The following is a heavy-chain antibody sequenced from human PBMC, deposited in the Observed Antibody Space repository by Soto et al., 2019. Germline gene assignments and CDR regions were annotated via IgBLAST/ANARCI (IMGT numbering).Heavy chain of an antibody. CDR1: GGSISSGGYY. J-gene: IGHJ4*02. CDR3: ARDSSGQTGTLDY. D-gene: IGHD1-1*01. CDR2: IYYSGST. Sequence: QVQLQESGPGLVKPSQTLSLTCTVSGGSISSGGYYWSWIRQHPGKGLEWIGYIYYSGSTYYNPALKSRVTISVDTSKNQFSLKLSSVTAADTAVYYCARDSSGQTGTLDYWGQGTLVTVSS. V-gene: IGHV4-31*03.